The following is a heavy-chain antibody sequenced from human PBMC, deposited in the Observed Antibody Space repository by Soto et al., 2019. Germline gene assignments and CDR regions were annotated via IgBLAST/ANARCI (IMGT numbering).Heavy chain of an antibody. CDR1: RGSISSYY. CDR3: ARHSPYSGSYYADY. D-gene: IGHD1-26*01. V-gene: IGHV4-59*08. Sequence: NPSETLSLTCTVSRGSISSYYRTWFLHPPGKGLEWIGYIYYSGSSNYNRSLKSRVTISVDTSKNQFSLKLSSVTAADTAVYYCARHSPYSGSYYADYWGQGTLVTVS. CDR2: IYYSGSS. J-gene: IGHJ4*02.